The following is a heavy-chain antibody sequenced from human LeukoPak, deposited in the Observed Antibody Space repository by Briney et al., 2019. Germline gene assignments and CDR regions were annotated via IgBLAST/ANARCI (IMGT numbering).Heavy chain of an antibody. Sequence: GGSLRLSCAASGFTFSSYWMSWVRQAPGKGLECVANIKEDGSEEHYVDSVKGRFSISRDNAKNSLYLQMNSLRAEDTAVYYCARDWLAGNPYHAFDLWGKGTMVTVSS. V-gene: IGHV3-7*01. CDR3: ARDWLAGNPYHAFDL. J-gene: IGHJ3*01. D-gene: IGHD3-22*01. CDR2: IKEDGSEE. CDR1: GFTFSSYW.